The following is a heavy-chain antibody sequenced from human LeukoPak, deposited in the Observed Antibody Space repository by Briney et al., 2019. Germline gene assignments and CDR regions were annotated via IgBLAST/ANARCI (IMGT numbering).Heavy chain of an antibody. D-gene: IGHD3-10*01. J-gene: IGHJ3*02. CDR2: INHSGST. CDR1: GGSFSGYF. CDR3: ARPMVRGVMANAFDI. Sequence: SETLSLTCAVYGGSFSGYFWNWIRQPPGKGLEWIGEINHSGSTNYNPSLKSRVTISVDTSKNQFSLNLSSVTAADTAVYYCARPMVRGVMANAFDIWGQGTMVTVSS. V-gene: IGHV4-34*01.